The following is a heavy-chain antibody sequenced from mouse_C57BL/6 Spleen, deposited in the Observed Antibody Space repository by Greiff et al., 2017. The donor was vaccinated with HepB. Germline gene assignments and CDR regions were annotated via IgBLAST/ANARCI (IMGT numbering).Heavy chain of an antibody. D-gene: IGHD2-5*01. Sequence: EVKLLESGPGMVKPSQSLSLTCTVTGYSITSGYDWHWIRHFPGNKLEWMGYISYSGSTNYNPSLKSRISITHDTSKNHFFLKLNSVTTEDTATYYCARDNYSNWYFDVWGTGTTVTVSS. CDR3: ARDNYSNWYFDV. V-gene: IGHV3-1*01. CDR2: ISYSGST. CDR1: GYSITSGYD. J-gene: IGHJ1*03.